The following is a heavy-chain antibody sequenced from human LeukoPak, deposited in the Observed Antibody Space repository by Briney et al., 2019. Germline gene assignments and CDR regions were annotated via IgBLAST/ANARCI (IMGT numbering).Heavy chain of an antibody. CDR2: INWNGGST. CDR1: GFTFDDYG. Sequence: GGSLRLSCAASGFTFDDYGMSWVRQAPGKGLEWVSTINWNGGSTGYAESVKGRFTISRDSAENSLYLQMSSLRVEDTALYHCARGSRNSWRSGDYWGQGTLVTVSS. V-gene: IGHV3-20*01. D-gene: IGHD2-2*01. J-gene: IGHJ4*02. CDR3: ARGSRNSWRSGDY.